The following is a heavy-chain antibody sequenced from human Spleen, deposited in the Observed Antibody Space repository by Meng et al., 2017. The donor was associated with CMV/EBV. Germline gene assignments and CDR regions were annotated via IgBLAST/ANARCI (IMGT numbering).Heavy chain of an antibody. V-gene: IGHV3-43D*03. D-gene: IGHD3-22*01. CDR2: IGWDGGST. CDR1: GFTFSDYA. CDR3: AKGDISGYTAADY. Sequence: GGSLRLSCAASGFTFSDYAMHWVRQPPGKGLEWVSLIGWDGGSTYYADSVKGRFTISRDNSKNSLYLQMNSLRAEDTALYYCAKGDISGYTAADYWGQGTLVTVSS. J-gene: IGHJ4*02.